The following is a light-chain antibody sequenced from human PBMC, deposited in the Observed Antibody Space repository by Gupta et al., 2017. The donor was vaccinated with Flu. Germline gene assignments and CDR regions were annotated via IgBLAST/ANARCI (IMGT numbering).Light chain of an antibody. Sequence: DIQLTQSPSSLSASVGDRVTITCRASQVINNYLAWFQQKPGKAPKSLIYAASNLQNGVPSRFSGSGSGTDFTLTISSLQPEDSATYYCQQYDRDPLTFGGGTKVEIK. CDR3: QQYDRDPLT. V-gene: IGKV1-16*01. CDR1: QVINNY. J-gene: IGKJ4*01. CDR2: AAS.